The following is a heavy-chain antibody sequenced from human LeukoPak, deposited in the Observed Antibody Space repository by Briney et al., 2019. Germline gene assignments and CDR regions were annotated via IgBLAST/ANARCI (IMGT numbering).Heavy chain of an antibody. J-gene: IGHJ3*02. V-gene: IGHV4-59*02. CDR3: ARGAYASAWYAFDI. CDR2: VYYTGSS. CDR1: GGSVRNYY. D-gene: IGHD6-19*01. Sequence: SETLSLTCSVSGGSVRNYYWNWIRQPPGKGLEWIGYVYYTGSSNSDPSLKSRVTMFVGTSKNQLSLRLSSVSALDTAVYYCARGAYASAWYAFDIWGPGTGVSVTS.